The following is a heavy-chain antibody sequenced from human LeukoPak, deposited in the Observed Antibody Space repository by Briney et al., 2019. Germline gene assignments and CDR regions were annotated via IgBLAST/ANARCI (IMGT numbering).Heavy chain of an antibody. D-gene: IGHD3-10*01. J-gene: IGHJ6*02. CDR2: INLDGSQK. CDR3: ARVGGSGRPYYYYGMDV. CDR1: GFTFSNYW. V-gene: IGHV3-7*01. Sequence: PGGSLRLSCAASGFTFSNYWMAWVRQAPGKGPEWVANINLDGSQKYYVDSVKGRFTISRDNAKNSLYLQMNSLRAEDTAVYYCARVGGSGRPYYYYGMDVWGQGTTVTVSS.